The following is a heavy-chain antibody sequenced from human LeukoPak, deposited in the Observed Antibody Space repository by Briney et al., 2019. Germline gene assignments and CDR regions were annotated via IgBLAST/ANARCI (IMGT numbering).Heavy chain of an antibody. CDR1: GYTFTSYG. J-gene: IGHJ4*02. CDR2: ISAYNGNT. Sequence: ASAKVSCKASGYTFTSYGISWVRQAPGQGLEWMGWISAYNGNTNYAQKLQGRVTMTTDTSTSTAYMELRSLRSDDTAVYYCARVVLGYYDSSGEDYWGQGTLVTVSS. CDR3: ARVVLGYYDSSGEDY. D-gene: IGHD3-22*01. V-gene: IGHV1-18*01.